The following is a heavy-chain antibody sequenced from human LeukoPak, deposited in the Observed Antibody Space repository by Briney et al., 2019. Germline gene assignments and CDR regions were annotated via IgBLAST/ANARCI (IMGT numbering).Heavy chain of an antibody. CDR3: ARDLLAAEGWFDP. CDR2: IYYSGST. D-gene: IGHD6-13*01. V-gene: IGHV4-31*03. J-gene: IGHJ5*02. Sequence: KPSETLSLTCTVSGGSVSSGVYYWSWIRQHPGKGLEWIGYIYYSGSTYYNPSLKSRVTISLDTSKNQFSLRLSSVTAADTAVYYCARDLLAAEGWFDPWGQGTLVTVSS. CDR1: GGSVSSGVYY.